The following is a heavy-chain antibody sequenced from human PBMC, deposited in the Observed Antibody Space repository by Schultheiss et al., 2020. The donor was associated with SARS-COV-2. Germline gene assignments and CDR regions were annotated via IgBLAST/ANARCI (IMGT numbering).Heavy chain of an antibody. CDR1: GGSVSSGDW. D-gene: IGHD6-19*01. J-gene: IGHJ6*02. CDR2: INHSGST. V-gene: IGHV4-4*02. Sequence: SETLSLTCTVSGGSVSSGDWWSWVRQPPGKGLEWIGEINHSGSTNYNPSLKSRVTISVDTSKNQFSLKLSSVTAADTAVYYCARLTLRRSGWYAGHYYGMDVWGQGTTVTVS. CDR3: ARLTLRRSGWYAGHYYGMDV.